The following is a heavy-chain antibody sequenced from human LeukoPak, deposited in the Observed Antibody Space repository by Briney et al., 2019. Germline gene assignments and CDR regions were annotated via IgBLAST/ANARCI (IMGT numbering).Heavy chain of an antibody. CDR1: GFTFSTYA. V-gene: IGHV3-23*01. D-gene: IGHD6-13*01. J-gene: IGHJ4*02. Sequence: GGSLRPSCAASGFTFSTYAMTWVRQAPGKGLEWVSAITTSGTTYYTDSVKGRFTISRDNSKNTLYLQMDSLRAEDTAVYYCATYIAVAEDWGQGTLVTVSS. CDR2: ITTSGTT. CDR3: ATYIAVAED.